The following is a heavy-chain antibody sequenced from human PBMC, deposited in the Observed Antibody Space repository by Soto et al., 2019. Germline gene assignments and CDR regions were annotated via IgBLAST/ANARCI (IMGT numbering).Heavy chain of an antibody. CDR3: ASGTPGALFVY. Sequence: QVQLVESGGGLVKPGGSLRLSCAASGFTFSDYYMSWIRQAPGKGLEWVSYISSRSSTIFYADSVKGRFTISRDNVKNSLYLQMNSLRAVDTTVYHCASGTPGALFVYWGQGILATVSS. V-gene: IGHV3-11*01. D-gene: IGHD2-8*02. J-gene: IGHJ4*02. CDR2: ISSRSSTI. CDR1: GFTFSDYY.